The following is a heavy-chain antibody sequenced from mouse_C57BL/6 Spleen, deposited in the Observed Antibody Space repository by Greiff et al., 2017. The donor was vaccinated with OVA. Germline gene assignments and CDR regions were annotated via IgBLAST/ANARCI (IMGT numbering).Heavy chain of an antibody. CDR1: GYAFSSSW. D-gene: IGHD3-1*01. J-gene: IGHJ4*01. CDR3: ARSGPYYAMDY. CDR2: IYPGDGDT. V-gene: IGHV1-82*01. Sequence: VKLVESGPELVKPGASVKISCKASGYAFSSSWMNWVKQRPGKGLEWIGRIYPGDGDTNYNGKFKGKATLTADKSSSTAYMQLSSLTSEDSAVYFCARSGPYYAMDYWGQGTSVTVSS.